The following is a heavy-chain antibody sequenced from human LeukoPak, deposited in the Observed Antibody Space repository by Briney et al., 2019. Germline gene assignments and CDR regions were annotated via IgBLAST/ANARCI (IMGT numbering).Heavy chain of an antibody. CDR1: GFTFSSYA. J-gene: IGHJ4*02. Sequence: GGSLRLSCAASGFTFSSYAMSWVRQAPGKGLEWVSSISGDGGDTYYGDSVKGRFTISRDNSKNTLYLQVNSLRAEDTAVFHCAKGRISGDAGLDYWGQGTLVTVSS. D-gene: IGHD6-13*01. CDR2: ISGDGGDT. V-gene: IGHV3-23*01. CDR3: AKGRISGDAGLDY.